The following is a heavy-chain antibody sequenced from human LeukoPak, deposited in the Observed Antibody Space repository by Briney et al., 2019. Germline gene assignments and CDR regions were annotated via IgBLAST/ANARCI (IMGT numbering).Heavy chain of an antibody. J-gene: IGHJ4*02. CDR2: IRYVGSNK. Sequence: GRCLSLSCAASGFTSRSYGMHWVRQAPGKGLEWVAFIRYVGSNKYYADSVKGRFTISRDNSKNMLELQMNSLTTKDTAVSYCTRGVWYNSVSFDYWGQGTLVSVSS. V-gene: IGHV3-30*02. CDR3: TRGVWYNSVSFDY. D-gene: IGHD1-1*01. CDR1: GFTSRSYG.